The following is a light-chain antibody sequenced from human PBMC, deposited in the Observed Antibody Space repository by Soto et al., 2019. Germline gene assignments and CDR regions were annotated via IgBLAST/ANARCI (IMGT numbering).Light chain of an antibody. CDR3: MQALQAPLT. CDR2: LGS. V-gene: IGKV2-28*01. Sequence: DIVMTQSPLSLPVTPGEPASISCRSSQSLLHTDGYNHLDWFLQRPGQSPQLLFYLGSSRASGVPDRFSGSGSGTDFTLKISRVEAEDVGDYCMQALQAPLTFGGGTKVDIK. J-gene: IGKJ4*01. CDR1: QSLLHTDGYNH.